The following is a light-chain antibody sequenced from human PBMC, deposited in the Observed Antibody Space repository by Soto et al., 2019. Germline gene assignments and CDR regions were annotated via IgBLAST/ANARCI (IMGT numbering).Light chain of an antibody. V-gene: IGKV1-39*01. CDR2: AAS. CDR1: QSISSY. J-gene: IGKJ5*01. CDR3: QQSYSTPQIT. Sequence: DIQMNQSPSSLSASVGDRVTITCRASQSISSYLNWYQQKPGKAPKLLIYAASSLQSGVPSRFSGSGSGTDFTLTISSLQPEDFATYYCQQSYSTPQITFGQVTPLAI.